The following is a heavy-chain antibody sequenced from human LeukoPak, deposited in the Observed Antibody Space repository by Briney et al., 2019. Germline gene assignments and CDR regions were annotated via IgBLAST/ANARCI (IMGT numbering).Heavy chain of an antibody. CDR3: ARRLDYDILTGYYMDV. CDR1: GYTLTELS. V-gene: IGHV1-24*01. Sequence: ASVKVSCKVSGYTLTELSMRWVRQAPGKGLEWMGGFDPEDGETIYAQKFQGRVTMTEDTSTDTAYMELSSLRAEDTAVYYCARRLDYDILTGYYMDVWGKGTTLTVSS. CDR2: FDPEDGET. J-gene: IGHJ6*04. D-gene: IGHD3-9*01.